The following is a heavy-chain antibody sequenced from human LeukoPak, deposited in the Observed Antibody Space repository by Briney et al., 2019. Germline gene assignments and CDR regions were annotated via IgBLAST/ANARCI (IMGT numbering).Heavy chain of an antibody. D-gene: IGHD6-13*01. CDR1: GGTFSSYA. CDR2: IIPILGIA. V-gene: IGHV1-69*04. Sequence: ASVKVSCKASGGTFSSYAISWVRQAPGQGLEWMGRIIPILGIANYAQKLQGRVTITADKSTSTAYMELSSLRSEDTAVYYCARGSVRIAAAGNPFDYWGQGTLVTVSS. CDR3: ARGSVRIAAAGNPFDY. J-gene: IGHJ4*02.